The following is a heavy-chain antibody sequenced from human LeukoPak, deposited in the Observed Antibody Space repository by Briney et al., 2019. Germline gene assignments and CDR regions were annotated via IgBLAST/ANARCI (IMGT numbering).Heavy chain of an antibody. D-gene: IGHD5-12*01. J-gene: IGHJ6*04. CDR1: GYSFTSYW. CDR3: VRGGYDPWGYYYGMDV. V-gene: IGHV5-51*01. Sequence: GESLKISCKGSGYSFTSYWIGWVRQMPGKGLGWMGIIYPGDSDTRYSPSFQGQVTISADKSISTAYLQWSSLKASDTAMYYCVRGGYDPWGYYYGMDVWGKGTTVTVSS. CDR2: IYPGDSDT.